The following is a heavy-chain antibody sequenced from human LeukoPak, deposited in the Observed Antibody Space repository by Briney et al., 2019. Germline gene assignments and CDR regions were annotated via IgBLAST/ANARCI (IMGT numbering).Heavy chain of an antibody. CDR2: ISGSGGTT. CDR3: AKDPSAALYCSGGSCFFDY. CDR1: GFTFSSYA. J-gene: IGHJ4*02. D-gene: IGHD2-15*01. V-gene: IGHV3-23*01. Sequence: GGSLRLSCAASGFTFSSYAMSWVRQAPGKGLEWVSGISGSGGTTYYADSVKGRFTISRGNSKNTLYLQMNSLRAEDTAVYYCAKDPSAALYCSGGSCFFDYWGQGTLVTVSS.